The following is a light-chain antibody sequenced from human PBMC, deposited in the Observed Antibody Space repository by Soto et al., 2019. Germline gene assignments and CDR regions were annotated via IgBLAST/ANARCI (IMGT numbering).Light chain of an antibody. V-gene: IGLV1-40*01. Sequence: QLVLTQPPSVSGAPGQRVSISCTGSTSNIGAPYDVHWYQHLPGTAPKLLIYGDNNRPSGVPDRFSGSKSGNTASLTISGLQAEDEADYYCSSCTSSSSLLYVFGTGTKLTVL. CDR2: GDN. J-gene: IGLJ1*01. CDR3: SSCTSSSSLLYV. CDR1: TSNIGAPYD.